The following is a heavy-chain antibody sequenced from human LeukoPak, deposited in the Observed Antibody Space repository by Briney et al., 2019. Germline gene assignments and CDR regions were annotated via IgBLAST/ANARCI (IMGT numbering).Heavy chain of an antibody. Sequence: GGSLRLSCAASGFTFSNAWMNWVRQAPGKGLEWVARIKTKTDGGTTDYAAPVKGRFTISRDDSKNTVYLQMNSLKTEDTAVYYCVSQYFGFWGQGTLVTVSS. V-gene: IGHV3-15*01. CDR1: GFTFSNAW. J-gene: IGHJ4*02. CDR2: IKTKTDGGTT. CDR3: VSQYFGF.